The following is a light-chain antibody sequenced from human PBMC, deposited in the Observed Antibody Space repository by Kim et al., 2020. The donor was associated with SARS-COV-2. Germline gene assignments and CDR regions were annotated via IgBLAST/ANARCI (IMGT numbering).Light chain of an antibody. CDR2: GNK. CDR1: NSNIGAGSD. Sequence: QRVTISGTGTNSNIGAGSDVLWYQQFPGTAPRLLIFGNKNRPSGVPDRFSGSNSGTSASLAITGLQAEDEAEYYCQSYDNSLRGVVFGGGTKLTVL. V-gene: IGLV1-40*01. J-gene: IGLJ3*02. CDR3: QSYDNSLRGVV.